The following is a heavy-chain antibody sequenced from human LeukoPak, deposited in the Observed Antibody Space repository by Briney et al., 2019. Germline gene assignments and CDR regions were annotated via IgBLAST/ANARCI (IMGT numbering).Heavy chain of an antibody. CDR1: GGSISSYY. CDR3: ARGDSSGWYNWFDP. J-gene: IGHJ5*02. D-gene: IGHD6-19*01. Sequence: PSETLSLTCTVSGGSISSYYWSWIRQPPGKGLEWIGYIYYSGSTNYNPSLKSRVTMSVDTSKNQFSLKLSSVTAADTAVYYCARGDSSGWYNWFDPWGQGTLVTVSS. CDR2: IYYSGST. V-gene: IGHV4-59*12.